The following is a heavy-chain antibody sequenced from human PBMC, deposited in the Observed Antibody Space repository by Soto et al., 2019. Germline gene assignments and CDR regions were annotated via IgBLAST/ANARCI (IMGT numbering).Heavy chain of an antibody. CDR2: ISSSSSYI. V-gene: IGHV3-21*01. CDR3: ARDANTYNWNYGFDP. D-gene: IGHD1-7*01. J-gene: IGHJ5*02. Sequence: GGSLRLSCAASGFTFSSYSMNWVRQAPGKGLEWVSSISSSSSYIYYADSVKGRFTISRDNAKNSLYLQMNSLRAEDPAVYYCARDANTYNWNYGFDPWGQGTLVTVSS. CDR1: GFTFSSYS.